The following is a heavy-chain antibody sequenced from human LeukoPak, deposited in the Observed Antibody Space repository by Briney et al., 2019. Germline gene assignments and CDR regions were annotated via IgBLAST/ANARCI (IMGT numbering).Heavy chain of an antibody. CDR2: IYYSGTT. V-gene: IGHV4-59*01. D-gene: IGHD4-17*01. CDR3: AREDPQTTVPEGMDV. J-gene: IGHJ6*02. Sequence: SETLSLTCTVSGGSISHYYWSWIRQSPGKGLEWIGYIYYSGTTNYNPSLKSRVTISVDTSRNQFSLQLRSVTAADTAVYYCAREDPQTTVPEGMDVWGQRTTVILSS. CDR1: GGSISHYY.